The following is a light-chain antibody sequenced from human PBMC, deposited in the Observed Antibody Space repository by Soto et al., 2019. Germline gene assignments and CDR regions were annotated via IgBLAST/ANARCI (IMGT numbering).Light chain of an antibody. CDR2: EVT. V-gene: IGLV2-8*01. Sequence: QSALSQPPSASGSPGQSVTISCTGTSSDIGASTYVSWYQQHPGRAPNLIVYEVTKRPSGVPDRFSGSKSGNTASLTVSGLQADDEADYYCSSYAGNNILLFGGGTKLIVL. J-gene: IGLJ2*01. CDR1: SSDIGASTY. CDR3: SSYAGNNILL.